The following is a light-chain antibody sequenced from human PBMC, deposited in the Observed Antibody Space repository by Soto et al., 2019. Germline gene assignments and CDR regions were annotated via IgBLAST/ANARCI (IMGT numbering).Light chain of an antibody. CDR2: DAS. CDR3: QQYGSSRWT. CDR1: LSISNY. Sequence: EGVLTQSPGTLSLSPGERATLSCRASLSISNYLAWYQQKPGQAPRLLIYDASSRATGIPDRFSGSASGTEFTLTISRLEPEDFTVYYCQQYGSSRWTFGQETKVEIK. J-gene: IGKJ1*01. V-gene: IGKV3-20*01.